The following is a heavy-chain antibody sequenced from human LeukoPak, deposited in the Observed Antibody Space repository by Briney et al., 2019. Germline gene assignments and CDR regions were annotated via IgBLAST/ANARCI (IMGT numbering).Heavy chain of an antibody. CDR3: ARDNPPDY. V-gene: IGHV3-7*03. CDR2: IKQDGSEK. CDR1: GFTFSSSW. Sequence: GGSLRLSCVAPGFTFSSSWMSWVRQAPGKGLEWVANIKQDGSEKSYVESVRGRFTISRDNAKNSLYLQLNSLRAEDTALYYCARDNPPDYWGQGTLVTVSS. J-gene: IGHJ4*02.